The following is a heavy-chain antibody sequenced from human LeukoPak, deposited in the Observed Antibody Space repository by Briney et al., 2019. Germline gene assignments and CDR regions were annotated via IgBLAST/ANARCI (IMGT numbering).Heavy chain of an antibody. V-gene: IGHV4-59*01. J-gene: IGHJ4*02. CDR2: LYSTGGRT. Sequence: SETLSLTCAVSGGSISSFYWSWIRQPPGKGLEWIAYLYSTGGRTNYNPSLKSRVTISVDPSKNHFSLKMNSVTTADTAVYYCARQLAAATSAFDYWGRGALVTVSS. CDR3: ARQLAAATSAFDY. D-gene: IGHD6-13*01. CDR1: GGSISSFY.